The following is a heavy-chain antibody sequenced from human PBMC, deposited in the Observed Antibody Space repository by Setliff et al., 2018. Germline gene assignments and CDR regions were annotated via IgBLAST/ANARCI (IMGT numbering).Heavy chain of an antibody. CDR1: GYTFTNYA. D-gene: IGHD3-3*01. Sequence: ASVKVSCKASGYTFTNYAIHWVRQAPGQRPEWMGWINTGHGYTKYSQKFQGRVTITRDTSASTAYMELSSLRSEDTAVYYCARDPRQNDNFWSGYYYYYYYGMDVWGQGTTVTVSS. CDR3: ARDPRQNDNFWSGYYYYYYYGMDV. J-gene: IGHJ6*02. CDR2: INTGHGYT. V-gene: IGHV1-3*04.